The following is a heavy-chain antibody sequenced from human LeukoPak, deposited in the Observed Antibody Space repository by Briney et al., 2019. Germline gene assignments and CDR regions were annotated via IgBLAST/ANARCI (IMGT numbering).Heavy chain of an antibody. D-gene: IGHD4-17*01. V-gene: IGHV4-59*08. CDR1: GGSISSYY. Sequence: SETLSLTCTVSGGSISSYYWSWIRQPPGRGLEWIGYIYYSGSTNYNPSLKSRVTISVDTSKNQFSLKLSSVTAADTAVYYCARTYGDGRDGMDVWGQGTTVTVSS. J-gene: IGHJ6*02. CDR2: IYYSGST. CDR3: ARTYGDGRDGMDV.